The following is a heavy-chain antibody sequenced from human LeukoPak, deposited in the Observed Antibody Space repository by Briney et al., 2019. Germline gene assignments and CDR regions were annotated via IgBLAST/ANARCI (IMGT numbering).Heavy chain of an antibody. Sequence: PGGSLRLSCAASGFTFSSYGMHWVRQAPGKGLEWVAVIWYDGSNKYYADSVKGRFTISRDNSKNTLYLQTNSLRAEDTAVYYRARGGTYYDFWSGYSYYYGMDVWGQGTTVTVSS. D-gene: IGHD3-3*01. CDR1: GFTFSSYG. V-gene: IGHV3-33*01. J-gene: IGHJ6*02. CDR2: IWYDGSNK. CDR3: ARGGTYYDFWSGYSYYYGMDV.